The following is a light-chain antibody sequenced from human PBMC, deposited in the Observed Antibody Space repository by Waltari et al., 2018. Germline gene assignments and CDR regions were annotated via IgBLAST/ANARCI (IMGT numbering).Light chain of an antibody. CDR2: LNTDGSH. Sequence: QLVLTQSPSASASLGASVKLTCTLTSRHRTYAIAWHKQQPEKGPRYLMKLNTDGSHNGGDGILDRCSGSSSGAERYLTISSLQSEDEADYYCQTWDTDSYVIFGGGTKLTVL. J-gene: IGLJ2*01. CDR3: QTWDTDSYVI. V-gene: IGLV4-69*01. CDR1: SRHRTYA.